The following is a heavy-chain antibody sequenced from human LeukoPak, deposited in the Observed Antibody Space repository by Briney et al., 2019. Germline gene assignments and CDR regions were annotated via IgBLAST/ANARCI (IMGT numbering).Heavy chain of an antibody. V-gene: IGHV4-4*07. D-gene: IGHD2-2*01. CDR1: GGSISSFY. CDR2: IYTSGST. J-gene: IGHJ5*01. CDR3: ARSQPYNWIDS. Sequence: PSETLSLTCTVSGGSISSFYWSWIRQPAGKGLEWIGRIYTSGSTNYNPSLKSRVTISVDTSKNQFSLKLSSVTAADTAVYYCARSQPYNWIDSWGRGTLVAVSS.